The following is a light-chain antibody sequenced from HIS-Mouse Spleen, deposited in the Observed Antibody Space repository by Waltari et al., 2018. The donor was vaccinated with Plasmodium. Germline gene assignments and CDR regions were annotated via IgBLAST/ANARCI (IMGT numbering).Light chain of an antibody. CDR3: QQSHT. CDR2: AAS. J-gene: IGKJ2*01. V-gene: IGKV1-39*01. Sequence: DIQMTQSPSSLSASVGDRVTITCRASQSISSYLNWYQHKPGKAPKLLIYAASSLQSGVPSRFSGSGSGTDFTLTISSLQPEDFATYYCQQSHTFGQGTKLEIK. CDR1: QSISSY.